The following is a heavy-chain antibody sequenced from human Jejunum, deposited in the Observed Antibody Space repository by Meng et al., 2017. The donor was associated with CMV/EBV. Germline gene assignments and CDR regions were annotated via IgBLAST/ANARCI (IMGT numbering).Heavy chain of an antibody. CDR2: TSYDGNSQ. D-gene: IGHD3-16*01. CDR3: ARDGGGFNSSPFDY. J-gene: IGHJ4*02. CDR1: GFAFSSHA. Sequence: SGFAFSSHAMHWVRQAPGKGLEWVAVTSYDGNSQYYTDSVKGRFTISRDNSDNMLYLQMNSLRADDTAIYYCARDGGGFNSSPFDYWGQGTLVTVSS. V-gene: IGHV3-30*04.